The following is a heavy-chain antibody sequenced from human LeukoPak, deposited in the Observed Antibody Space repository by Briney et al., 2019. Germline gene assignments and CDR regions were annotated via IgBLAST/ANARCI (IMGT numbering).Heavy chain of an antibody. CDR3: ATGSSGDY. Sequence: ASVKVSCKASGYTFTSYAMHWVRQAPGQGLEWMGWINAGNGNTKYSQKFQGRVTMTEDTSTDTAYMELSSLRSEDTAVYYCATGSSGDYWGQGTLVTVSS. CDR1: GYTFTSYA. D-gene: IGHD3-10*01. CDR2: INAGNGNT. J-gene: IGHJ4*02. V-gene: IGHV1-3*01.